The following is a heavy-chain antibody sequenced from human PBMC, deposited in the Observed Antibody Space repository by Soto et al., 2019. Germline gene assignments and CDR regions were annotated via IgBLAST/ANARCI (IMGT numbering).Heavy chain of an antibody. CDR2: IIPIHGTT. D-gene: IGHD3-16*01. Sequence: QMEQSGAEVRQPGSSVKVSCKPSGGSLTSYPMAWVRQDPGQGFEWMGGIIPIHGTTEYAQKFQGRVTMTAEKSTNRATLELTGMTSEDTAAYYCARGWGLVSWGQGTLVTVSS. J-gene: IGHJ4*02. CDR1: GGSLTSYP. CDR3: ARGWGLVS. V-gene: IGHV1-69*06.